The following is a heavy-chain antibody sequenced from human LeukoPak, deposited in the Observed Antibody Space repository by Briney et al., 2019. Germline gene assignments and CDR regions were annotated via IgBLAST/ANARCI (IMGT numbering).Heavy chain of an antibody. V-gene: IGHV1-69*04. J-gene: IGHJ4*02. D-gene: IGHD2-2*01. CDR2: ITPNLAIT. Sequence: ASAKVSCKASGGTFSSYSISWVRQAPGQGPEWLGRITPNLAITDYAQKFRGRVTLTADKSTSTVYMELGSLTSEDTAAYYCARDSALRCSSTSCYFDYWGQGTLVTVSS. CDR1: GGTFSSYS. CDR3: ARDSALRCSSTSCYFDY.